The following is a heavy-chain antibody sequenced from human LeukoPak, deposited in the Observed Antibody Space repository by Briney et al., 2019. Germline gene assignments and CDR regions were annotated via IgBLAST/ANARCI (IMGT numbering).Heavy chain of an antibody. CDR1: GGSISSGGYS. CDR2: IYHSGST. V-gene: IGHV4-30-2*01. CDR3: ARGSRNIVVVPAVPGGWFDP. Sequence: SETLSLTCAVSGGSISSGGYSWSWIRQPPGKGLEWIGYIYHSGSTYYNPSLKSRVTISVDRSKNQFSLKLSSVTAADTAVYYCARGSRNIVVVPAVPGGWFDPWGQGTLVTVSS. J-gene: IGHJ5*02. D-gene: IGHD2-2*01.